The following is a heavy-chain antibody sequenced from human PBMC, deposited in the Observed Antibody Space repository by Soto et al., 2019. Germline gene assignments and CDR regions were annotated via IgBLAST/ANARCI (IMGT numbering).Heavy chain of an antibody. CDR3: ARGRDPHKGGRT. J-gene: IGHJ5*02. V-gene: IGHV4-59*12. D-gene: IGHD3-16*01. CDR1: GGSLNNNY. CDR2: IYYSGTT. Sequence: SETLSLTCTVSGGSLNNNYWIWIRQPPGKRLEWIGYIYYSGTTNYNPSLNSRVTISVDTSKNQFSLKLSSVTAADTAVYFCARGRDPHKGGRTWGQGTLVTVSS.